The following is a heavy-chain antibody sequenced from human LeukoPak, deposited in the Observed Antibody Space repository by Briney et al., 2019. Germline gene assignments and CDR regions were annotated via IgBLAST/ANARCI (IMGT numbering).Heavy chain of an antibody. CDR1: GDTVSSNTAA. J-gene: IGHJ6*01. CDR3: SRQRSTSTYYFDLDV. V-gene: IGHV6-1*01. D-gene: IGHD6-6*01. CDR2: TYYRSRWNT. Sequence: SQTLSLTCAISGDTVSSNTAAWNWIRQSPSRGLEWLGRTYYRSRWNTDYAASVQNRITINPDTSTNQFSLQLKSATPEDTAVYYCSRQRSTSTYYFDLDVWGQGTTVTVSS.